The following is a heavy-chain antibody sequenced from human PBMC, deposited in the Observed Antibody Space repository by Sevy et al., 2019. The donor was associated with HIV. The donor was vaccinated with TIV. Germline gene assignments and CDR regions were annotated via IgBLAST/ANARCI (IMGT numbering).Heavy chain of an antibody. CDR1: GFTFSNYA. V-gene: IGHV3-33*01. Sequence: GGSLRLSCAATGFTFSNYAMHWVRQAPGKGMEWVAIIWSDGAYQYHGDSVKGRLTNSRDNSKNTLYLQRNNVRVEDTAVYYCARGGYYYDNAAYYALDSWGQGTLVTVSS. J-gene: IGHJ4*02. CDR3: ARGGYYYDNAAYYALDS. D-gene: IGHD3-22*01. CDR2: IWSDGAYQ.